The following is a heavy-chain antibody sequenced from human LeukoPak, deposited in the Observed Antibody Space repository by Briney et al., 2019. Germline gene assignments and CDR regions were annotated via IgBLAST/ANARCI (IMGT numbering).Heavy chain of an antibody. J-gene: IGHJ6*02. V-gene: IGHV4-59*08. CDR2: IYYSGVT. D-gene: IGHD5-12*01. CDR3: ARREGSHYSVDI. Sequence: SETLSLTCTVSGASLSSYYWSCIRLPPGKGLEWIGSIYYSGVTNFNPSLKRRIAMSVDTSRNLFSLKLSSVTAANTAVYYCARREGSHYSVDIWGQGTTVTVSS. CDR1: GASLSSYY.